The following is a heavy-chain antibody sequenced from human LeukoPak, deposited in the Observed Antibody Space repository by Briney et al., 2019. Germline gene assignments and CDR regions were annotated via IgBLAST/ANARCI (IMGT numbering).Heavy chain of an antibody. J-gene: IGHJ4*02. V-gene: IGHV1-18*01. D-gene: IGHD2-15*01. CDR3: ARWRADCSGGSCYGDIFDY. CDR2: ISAYNGNT. Sequence: ASVKVSCKASGYTFTSYGISWVRQAPGQVLEWMGWISAYNGNTNYAQKLQGRVTMTTDTSTSTAYMELRSLRSDDTAVYYCARWRADCSGGSCYGDIFDYWGQGTLVTVSS. CDR1: GYTFTSYG.